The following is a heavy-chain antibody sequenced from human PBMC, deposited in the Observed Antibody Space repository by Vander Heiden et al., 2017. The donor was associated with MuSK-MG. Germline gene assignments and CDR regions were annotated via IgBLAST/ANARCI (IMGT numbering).Heavy chain of an antibody. V-gene: IGHV4-38-2*02. J-gene: IGHJ6*02. CDR2: INRSGNT. Sequence: QVQLQESGPGLVKPSETLSLTCTVSGYSISNGFYWGWIRQSPGKGLEWVGSINRSGNTYHNPSLRARVTLSVDTTKNQFPLKVTSVTAADAAVYYCARGGTARPKRMDVWGQGTTVDVSS. CDR1: GYSISNGFY. D-gene: IGHD6-6*01. CDR3: ARGGTARPKRMDV.